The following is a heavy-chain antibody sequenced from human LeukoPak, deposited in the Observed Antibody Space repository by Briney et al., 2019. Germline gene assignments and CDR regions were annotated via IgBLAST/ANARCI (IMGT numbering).Heavy chain of an antibody. CDR1: GGSISSYY. CDR2: IYYSGST. J-gene: IGHJ5*02. D-gene: IGHD5-24*01. V-gene: IGHV4-59*01. CDR3: ARVEMANSWFDP. Sequence: SETLSLTCTVSGGSISSYYWSWIRQPPGKGLEWIGYIYYSGSTNYNPSLKSRVTISVDTSKNQFSLKLSSVTAAVTAVYYCARVEMANSWFDPWGQGTLVTVSS.